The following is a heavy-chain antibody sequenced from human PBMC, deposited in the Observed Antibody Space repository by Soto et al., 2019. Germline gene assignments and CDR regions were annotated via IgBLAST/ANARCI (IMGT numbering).Heavy chain of an antibody. D-gene: IGHD3-10*01. CDR1: GGSISSSSYY. CDR3: ARHGITMVRVYY. Sequence: QLQLQESGPGLVKPSETLSLTCTVSGGSISSSSYYWGWIRQPPGKGLEWIGSIYYSGSTYYNPSLKSRVTISVDTSKNQFSLKLSSVTAADTAVYYCARHGITMVRVYYWGQGTLVTVSS. V-gene: IGHV4-39*01. CDR2: IYYSGST. J-gene: IGHJ4*02.